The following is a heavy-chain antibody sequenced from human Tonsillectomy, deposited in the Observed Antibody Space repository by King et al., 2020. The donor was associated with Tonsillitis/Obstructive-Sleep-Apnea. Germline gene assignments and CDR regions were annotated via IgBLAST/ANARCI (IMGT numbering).Heavy chain of an antibody. CDR2: IKSKTDGGTT. J-gene: IGHJ3*02. CDR3: TTDKGYDFWSGYLHI. V-gene: IGHV3-15*01. CDR1: GFTFSNAW. D-gene: IGHD3-3*01. Sequence: VQLVESGGGLVKPGGSLRLSCAASGFTFSNAWMSWVRQAPGKGLEWVGRIKSKTDGGTTDYAAPVKGRFTISRDDSKNTLYLQMNSLKTEDTAVYYCTTDKGYDFWSGYLHIWGQGTMVTVSS.